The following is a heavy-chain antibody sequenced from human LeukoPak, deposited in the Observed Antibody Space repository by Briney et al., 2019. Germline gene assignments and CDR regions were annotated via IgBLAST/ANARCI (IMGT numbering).Heavy chain of an antibody. D-gene: IGHD3-22*01. J-gene: IGHJ4*02. CDR3: ARDRGVITRLPDDY. V-gene: IGHV3-30-3*01. Sequence: GGSLRLSCAASRFTFSDYVLNWLRQAPGKGLEWVAVISYDGANKYYADSVKGRFTISRDNSKNTLYLQMNSLRAEDTAVYYCARDRGVITRLPDDYWGQGTLVTVSS. CDR1: RFTFSDYV. CDR2: ISYDGANK.